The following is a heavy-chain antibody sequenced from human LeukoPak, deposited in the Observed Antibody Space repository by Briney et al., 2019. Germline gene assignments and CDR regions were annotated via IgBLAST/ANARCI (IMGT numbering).Heavy chain of an antibody. CDR1: GVTFSGYS. J-gene: IGHJ4*02. V-gene: IGHV3-21*01. CDR3: AKDYSQVVPEKFDY. D-gene: IGHD2-2*01. CDR2: ITATSLHI. Sequence: PGGSLRLSCAASGVTFSGYSMNWVRQAPGKGLEWVSAITATSLHIYYADSVKGRFTISRDNAKNSLYLQMNSLRAEDTAVYYCAKDYSQVVPEKFDYGGQGTLVTVSS.